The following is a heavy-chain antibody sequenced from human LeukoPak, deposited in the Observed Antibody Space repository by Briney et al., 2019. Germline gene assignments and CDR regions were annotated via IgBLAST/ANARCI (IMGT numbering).Heavy chain of an antibody. D-gene: IGHD4-17*01. Sequence: GGSLRLSCAASGFTFSSYSMNWVRQAPGKGLEWVSSISSSSSYIYYADSVKGRFTISRDNAKNSLYLQMNSLRAEDTAVYYCARDRIPTVTTWTDIWGQGTMVTVSS. CDR2: ISSSSSYI. CDR3: ARDRIPTVTTWTDI. V-gene: IGHV3-21*01. J-gene: IGHJ3*02. CDR1: GFTFSSYS.